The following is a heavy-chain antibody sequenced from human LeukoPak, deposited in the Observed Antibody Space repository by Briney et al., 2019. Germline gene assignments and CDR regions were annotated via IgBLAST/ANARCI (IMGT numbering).Heavy chain of an antibody. D-gene: IGHD4-17*01. CDR3: ARDLIPYGDYDY. CDR1: GGTFSSYA. J-gene: IGHJ4*02. CDR2: IIPILGIA. Sequence: SVKVSCKASGGTFSSYAISWVRQAPGQGLEWMGRIIPILGIANYAQKFQGRVTITADKSTSTAYMELSSLRPEDTAVYYCARDLIPYGDYDYWGQGTLVTVSS. V-gene: IGHV1-69*04.